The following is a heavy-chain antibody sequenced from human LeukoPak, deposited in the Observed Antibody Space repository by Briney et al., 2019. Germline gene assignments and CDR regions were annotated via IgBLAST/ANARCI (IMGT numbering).Heavy chain of an antibody. CDR3: TRDTLYCSGGYCYHDI. CDR2: INSDGSST. D-gene: IGHD2-15*01. CDR1: GFTFSSYW. Sequence: GGSLRLSCAASGFTFSSYWMHWVRQAPGKGLVWVSRINSDGSSTSYADSVKGRFTISRDNAKNTLYLQMNSLRAEDTAVYYCTRDTLYCSGGYCYHDIWGQGTTVTVSS. V-gene: IGHV3-74*01. J-gene: IGHJ3*02.